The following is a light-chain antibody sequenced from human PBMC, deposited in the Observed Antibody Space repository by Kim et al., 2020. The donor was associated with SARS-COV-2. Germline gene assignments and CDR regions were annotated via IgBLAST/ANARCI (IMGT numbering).Light chain of an antibody. V-gene: IGLV2-14*03. J-gene: IGLJ1*01. CDR3: SSYTLSSTGV. CDR1: SSDVGAYNY. Sequence: QSALTQPASVSGSPGQSITISCIGTSSDVGAYNYVSWYQQHPGKAPKLMIYDVSNRPSGVSNRLSGSKSGNTASLTISGLQADDEADYYCSSYTLSSTGVFGIGTKVTVL. CDR2: DVS.